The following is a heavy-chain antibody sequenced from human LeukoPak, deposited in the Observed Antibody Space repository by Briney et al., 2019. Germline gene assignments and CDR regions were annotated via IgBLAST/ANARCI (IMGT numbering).Heavy chain of an antibody. D-gene: IGHD3-16*01. CDR2: ISYDGSNK. V-gene: IGHV3-30-3*01. CDR1: GFTFSSYA. J-gene: IGHJ4*02. CDR3: ASLAPRGG. Sequence: GGSLRLSCAASGFTFSSYAMHWVRQAPGKGLEWVAVISYDGSNKYYADSVKGRFTISRDNSRNTLYLQMNSLRAEDTAVYYCASLAPRGGWGQGTLVTVSS.